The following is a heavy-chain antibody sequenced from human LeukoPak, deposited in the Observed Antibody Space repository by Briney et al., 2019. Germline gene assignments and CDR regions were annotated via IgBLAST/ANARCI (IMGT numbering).Heavy chain of an antibody. D-gene: IGHD2-15*01. CDR3: AKGEVVAANYFDY. CDR1: GFTFSSYG. Sequence: GGSLRLSCAASGFTFSSYGMHWVRQAPGKGLEWVAFIRYDGSNKYYADSVKGRFTISRDNSKNTLYLQMKSLRAEDTAVYCCAKGEVVAANYFDYWGQGTLVTVSS. J-gene: IGHJ4*02. CDR2: IRYDGSNK. V-gene: IGHV3-30*02.